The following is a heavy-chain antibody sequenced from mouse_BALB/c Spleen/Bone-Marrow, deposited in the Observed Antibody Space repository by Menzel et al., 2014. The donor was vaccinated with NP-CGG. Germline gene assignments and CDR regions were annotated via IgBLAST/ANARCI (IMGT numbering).Heavy chain of an antibody. CDR3: TVPFGPGFDY. V-gene: IGHV6-6*02. Sequence: EVRLVESGGGLVQPGGSMKLSCVASGFTFSNYWMNWVRQSPEKGLEWVAEIRLKSNNYATHYAESVKGRFTISRDDSKSSVYLQMNNLRAEDTGIYYCTVPFGPGFDYWGQGTTLTVSS. J-gene: IGHJ2*01. CDR1: GFTFSNYW. CDR2: IRLKSNNYAT.